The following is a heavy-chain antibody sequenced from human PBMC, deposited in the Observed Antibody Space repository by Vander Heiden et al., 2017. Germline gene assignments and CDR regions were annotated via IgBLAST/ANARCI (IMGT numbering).Heavy chain of an antibody. J-gene: IGHJ4*02. Sequence: EVQLLESGGGLVQPGGSLRLSCAASGFTLSSHAMSWVRQAPGKGLEWVSAISGSGGSTYYADSVKGRFTISRDNSKNTLYLQMNSLRAEDTAVYYCAKDGYDSSGLFDYWGQGTLVTVSS. V-gene: IGHV3-23*01. CDR2: ISGSGGST. D-gene: IGHD3-22*01. CDR3: AKDGYDSSGLFDY. CDR1: GFTLSSHA.